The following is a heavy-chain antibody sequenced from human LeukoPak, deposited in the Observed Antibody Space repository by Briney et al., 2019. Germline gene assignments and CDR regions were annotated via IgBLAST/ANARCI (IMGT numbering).Heavy chain of an antibody. Sequence: SETLSLTCTVSGGSISSYYWDWIRQSPGKGLEWIGNIYSGGSTYYTPSLKSRVTISVDTSKNQFSLKLSSVTAADTAIYFCARHSRSGSGGYENAFDIWGQGTMVTVSS. D-gene: IGHD5-12*01. CDR1: GGSISSYY. V-gene: IGHV4-39*01. CDR2: IYSGGST. CDR3: ARHSRSGSGGYENAFDI. J-gene: IGHJ3*02.